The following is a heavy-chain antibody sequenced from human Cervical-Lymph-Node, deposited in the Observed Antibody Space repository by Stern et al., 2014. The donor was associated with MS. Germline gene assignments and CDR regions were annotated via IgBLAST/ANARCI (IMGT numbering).Heavy chain of an antibody. D-gene: IGHD3-16*01. V-gene: IGHV1-8*01. J-gene: IGHJ6*02. Sequence: QVQLVQSGPQVIKPGASVKVSCQASGYTFNNYDIFWVRQAPGPGLEWMGCMNANNANTGHAQKFQGRVTMTRNTSISTAYMELSGLGSDDTAVYYCVRGGLSYGYGLDAWGQGTAVIVSS. CDR3: VRGGLSYGYGLDA. CDR2: MNANNANT. CDR1: GYTFNNYD.